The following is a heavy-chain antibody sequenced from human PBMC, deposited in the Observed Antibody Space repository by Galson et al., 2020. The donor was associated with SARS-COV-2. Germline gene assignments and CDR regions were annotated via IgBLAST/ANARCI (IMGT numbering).Heavy chain of an antibody. CDR2: IWYDGSNK. Sequence: GGSLRLSCAASGFTFSSYGMHWVRQPPGKGLEWVAIIWYDGSNKYYADSVKGRLTISRDNSKNTQYLQMHSLRADDTAVYYCARDGGRNYYVRSEWFDAGVQGTLVTVSS. CDR3: ARDGGRNYYVRSEWFDA. CDR1: GFTFSSYG. J-gene: IGHJ5*02. V-gene: IGHV3-33*01. D-gene: IGHD3-22*01.